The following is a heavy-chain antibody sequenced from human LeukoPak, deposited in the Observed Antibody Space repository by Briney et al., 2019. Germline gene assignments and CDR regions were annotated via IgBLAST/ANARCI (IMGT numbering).Heavy chain of an antibody. V-gene: IGHV1-2*02. Sequence: ASVKVSCKASGYTFTGYYMHWVRKAPGQGLEWMGWINPNSGGTNYAQKFQGRVTMTRDTSISTAYVELSRLRSDDTAVYYCARIDSFSGSYVYYYYGMDVWGQGTTVTVSS. CDR1: GYTFTGYY. CDR3: ARIDSFSGSYVYYYYGMDV. CDR2: INPNSGGT. J-gene: IGHJ6*02. D-gene: IGHD1-26*01.